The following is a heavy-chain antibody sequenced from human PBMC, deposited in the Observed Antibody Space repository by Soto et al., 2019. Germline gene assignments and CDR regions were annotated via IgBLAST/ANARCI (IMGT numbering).Heavy chain of an antibody. CDR3: ARDMSGGTYNYYYGMDV. J-gene: IGHJ6*02. CDR1: GFTFSSYV. CDR2: ISGSGDST. Sequence: PGGSLRLSCAGSGFTFSSYVMSWVRQAPGKGLEWVSGISGSGDSTYYADSVRGRFTISRDNSKNTLYLQMNSLRADDTAVYYCARDMSGGTYNYYYGMDVWGQGTTVTVSS. D-gene: IGHD1-26*01. V-gene: IGHV3-23*01.